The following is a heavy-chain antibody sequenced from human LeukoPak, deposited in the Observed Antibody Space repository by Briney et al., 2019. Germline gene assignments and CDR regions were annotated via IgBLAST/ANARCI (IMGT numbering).Heavy chain of an antibody. CDR3: RVFAETADY. V-gene: IGHV3-7*01. Sequence: GGSLRLSCAASGFTFSSYWMNWVRQAPGRGLEWVANIKQDGSEKNYVDSVKGRFTISRDNAKNSLYLQMNSLRAEDTAVYYCRVFAETADYWGPGTLVTVSS. J-gene: IGHJ4*02. D-gene: IGHD1-1*01. CDR1: GFTFSSYW. CDR2: IKQDGSEK.